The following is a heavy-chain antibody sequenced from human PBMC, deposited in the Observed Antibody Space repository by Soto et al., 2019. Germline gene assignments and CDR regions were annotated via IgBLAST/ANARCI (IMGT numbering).Heavy chain of an antibody. CDR2: ISWNSNII. CDR1: GFTFDDYA. D-gene: IGHD2-15*01. CDR3: AKGGPDGFCSGGRCYFDY. J-gene: IGHJ4*02. V-gene: IGHV3-9*01. Sequence: EVQLVESGGGLVQPGRSLRLSCAASGFTFDDYAMHWVRRVPGKGLEWVSSISWNSNIIGYADSVKGRFPISRDNAKNSRYLQTNSRRPEDTALYYCAKGGPDGFCSGGRCYFDYWGQGTLVTVSS.